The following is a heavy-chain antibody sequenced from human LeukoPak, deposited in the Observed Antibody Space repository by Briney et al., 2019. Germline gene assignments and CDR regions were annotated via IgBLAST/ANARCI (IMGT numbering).Heavy chain of an antibody. D-gene: IGHD4-23*01. V-gene: IGHV3-74*01. CDR3: ARDGTTVVPFDY. CDR1: GFTFRSYW. J-gene: IGHJ4*02. Sequence: GGSLRLSCAAPGFTFRSYWMTGVRQAPGKGLVWVSRIKGDGSSTLYADSVKGRLTISRDNTKNTLYLQMNSLRVEDTAVYYCARDGTTVVPFDYWGQGTLVTVSS. CDR2: IKGDGSST.